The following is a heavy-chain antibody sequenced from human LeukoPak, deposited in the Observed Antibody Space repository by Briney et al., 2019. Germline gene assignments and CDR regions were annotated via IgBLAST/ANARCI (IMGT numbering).Heavy chain of an antibody. CDR1: GFTFSDYY. V-gene: IGHV3-7*01. D-gene: IGHD4-23*01. CDR2: IKEDGSEI. J-gene: IGHJ4*02. Sequence: GGSLRLSCAASGFTFSDYYMSWIRQAPGKGPEWVANIKEDGSEINYVGSVKGRFTISRDNAKNSLYLQMNSLRVDDTAVYYCARDRGYSTFDYWGQGTLVTVSS. CDR3: ARDRGYSTFDY.